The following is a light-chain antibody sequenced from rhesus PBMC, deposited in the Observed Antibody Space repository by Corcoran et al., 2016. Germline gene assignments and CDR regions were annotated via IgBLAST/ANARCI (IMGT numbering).Light chain of an antibody. V-gene: IGLV1-85*01. CDR3: QSYDNRLSAYI. Sequence: QSVLTQPPSMSGAPGQRVTLSCPGSASNIGADYYVPWYQQLPGTAPKLLIFENYTRPSGISDRFSGSQSGTSASLSITGLQSEDEADYFCQSYDNRLSAYIFGTGTRLTVL. J-gene: IGLJ1*01. CDR2: ENY. CDR1: ASNIGADYY.